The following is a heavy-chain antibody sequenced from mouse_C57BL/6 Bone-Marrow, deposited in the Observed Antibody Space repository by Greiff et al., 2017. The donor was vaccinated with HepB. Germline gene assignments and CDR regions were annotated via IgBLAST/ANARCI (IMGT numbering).Heavy chain of an antibody. CDR3: ARKRNYDGFAY. CDR1: GYTFTSYG. J-gene: IGHJ3*01. D-gene: IGHD1-1*01. Sequence: VQLQQSGAELARPGASVKLSCKASGYTFTSYGISWVKQRTGQGLEWIGEIYPRSGNTYYNEKFKGKATLTADKSSSTAYMELRSLTSEDSAVYFCARKRNYDGFAYWGQGTLVTVSA. CDR2: IYPRSGNT. V-gene: IGHV1-81*01.